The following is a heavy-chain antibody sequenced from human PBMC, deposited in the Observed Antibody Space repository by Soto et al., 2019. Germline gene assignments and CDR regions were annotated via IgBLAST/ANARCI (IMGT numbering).Heavy chain of an antibody. CDR2: IKHDGSAQ. CDR1: GFTFGSYW. CDR3: ARDPGPNTYDY. Sequence: GGSLRLSCAASGFTFGSYWMTWVRQAPGKGLEWVASIKHDGSAQYYLDSVKGRFTISRDNAKSSLYLQMDRLRAEDSAVYFCARDPGPNTYDYWGQGTLVNVSS. V-gene: IGHV3-7*01. J-gene: IGHJ4*02. D-gene: IGHD3-16*01.